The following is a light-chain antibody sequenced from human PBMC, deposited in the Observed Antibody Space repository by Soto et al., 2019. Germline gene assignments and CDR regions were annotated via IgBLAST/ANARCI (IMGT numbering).Light chain of an antibody. CDR3: QQSYSTHLYT. V-gene: IGKV1-39*01. J-gene: IGKJ2*01. Sequence: DIQMTQSPSSLSASVGDRVTITCRASQSISNYLNWYQQKPGKAPKLLIYATFSLQNVVPSRFSGSGSETDFTLTISSLQPEDVATYYCQQSYSTHLYTFGQGTRLEIK. CDR1: QSISNY. CDR2: ATF.